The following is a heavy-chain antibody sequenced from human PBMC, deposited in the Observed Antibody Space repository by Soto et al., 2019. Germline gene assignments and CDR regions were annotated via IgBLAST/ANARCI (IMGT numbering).Heavy chain of an antibody. CDR2: IVVGSGNT. Sequence: QVQLVQSGPEVKKPGTSVKVSCKTSGFTFSTSAVHWVRQARGQSFEWIGWIVVGSGNTTYAQRFQERVTMTRDMPTSTAYLELSSLTSEDTAVYYCAAGVSGGKDYWGRGTLVTVSS. D-gene: IGHD3-10*01. CDR1: GFTFSTSA. V-gene: IGHV1-58*01. CDR3: AAGVSGGKDY. J-gene: IGHJ4*02.